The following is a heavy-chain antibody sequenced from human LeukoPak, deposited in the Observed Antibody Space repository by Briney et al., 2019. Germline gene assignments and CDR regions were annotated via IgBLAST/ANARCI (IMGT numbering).Heavy chain of an antibody. J-gene: IGHJ4*02. CDR2: INNSGTDT. CDR3: AAAVNTGRAEHY. CDR1: GFIFSSYA. D-gene: IGHD4-17*01. V-gene: IGHV3-23*01. Sequence: GGSLRLSCSASGFIFSSYAMHWVRQAPGKGLEWVSSINNSGTDTYYEDSVKGRFTISRDNSKNTLFLHINSLSAEDTAVYYCAAAVNTGRAEHYWGQGTLVTVSS.